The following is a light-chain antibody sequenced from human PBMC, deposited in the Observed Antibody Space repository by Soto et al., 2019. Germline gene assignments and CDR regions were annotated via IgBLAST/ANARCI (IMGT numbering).Light chain of an antibody. V-gene: IGKV3-20*01. CDR1: QSIYSTY. CDR3: QQYGNSPRT. Sequence: EIVLTQSPCTLSLSPWERATLSCRASQSIYSTYLAWYQQKPGQAPRLLIYDASSRATGIPDRFSGSGSGTDFTLTISRLEPEDFAVYYCQQYGNSPRTFGQGTKVDIK. CDR2: DAS. J-gene: IGKJ1*01.